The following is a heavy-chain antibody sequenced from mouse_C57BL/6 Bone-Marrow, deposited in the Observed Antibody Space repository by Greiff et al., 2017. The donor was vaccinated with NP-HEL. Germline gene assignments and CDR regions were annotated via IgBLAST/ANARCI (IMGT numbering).Heavy chain of an antibody. J-gene: IGHJ2*01. D-gene: IGHD1-1*01. CDR1: GYTFTDYY. Sequence: LVEPGASVKISCKASGYTFTDYYMNWVKQSHGKSLEWIGDINPNNGGTSYNQKFKGKATLTVDKSSSTAYMELRSLTSEDSAVYYCAGSSYFDYWGQGTTLTVSS. CDR3: AGSSYFDY. CDR2: INPNNGGT. V-gene: IGHV1-26*01.